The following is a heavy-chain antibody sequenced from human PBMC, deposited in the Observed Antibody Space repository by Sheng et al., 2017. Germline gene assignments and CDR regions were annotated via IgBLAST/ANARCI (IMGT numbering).Heavy chain of an antibody. CDR2: SIPVGAP. CDR3: ARVGPYSFPRSALDV. Sequence: QVQMQESGPGLVKAFRRPCPSPALSLVAPSVVTTGAGSGSPPGRDWSGLGVSIPVGAPTTTPPSKSRVTMSVDTSKNQFSLKLSSVTAADTAVYYCARVGPYSFPRSALDVWGKGTTVTVSS. V-gene: IGHV4-4*07. J-gene: IGHJ6*04. CDR1: VAPSVVTT. D-gene: IGHD2-15*01.